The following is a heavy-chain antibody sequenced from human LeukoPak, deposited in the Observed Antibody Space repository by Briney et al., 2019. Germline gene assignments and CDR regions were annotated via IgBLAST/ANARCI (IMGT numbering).Heavy chain of an antibody. J-gene: IGHJ4*02. D-gene: IGHD4-23*01. CDR2: INGDGSST. V-gene: IGHV3-74*03. CDR1: GFTISSYW. Sequence: GGSLRLSCGATGFTISSYWMHWVRHAPGKGLVWVSRINGDGSSTTYADSVKGRFTISRDNAKNTLYLQMNSLRAEDTAVYYCAKGGTTVVDYWGPGILVTVSS. CDR3: AKGGTTVVDY.